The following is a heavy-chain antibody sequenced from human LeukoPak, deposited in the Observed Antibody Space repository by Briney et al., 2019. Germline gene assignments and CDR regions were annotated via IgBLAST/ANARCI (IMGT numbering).Heavy chain of an antibody. V-gene: IGHV3-9*01. D-gene: IGHD2-15*01. CDR1: GFTFSSYA. CDR2: ISWNSGSI. Sequence: GGSLRLSCAASGFTFSSYAMSWVRQAPGKGLEWVSGISWNSGSIGYADSVKGRFTISRDNAKNSLYLQMNSLRAEDTALYYCAKVSGGSSCMDVWGQGTTVTVSS. CDR3: AKVSGGSSCMDV. J-gene: IGHJ6*02.